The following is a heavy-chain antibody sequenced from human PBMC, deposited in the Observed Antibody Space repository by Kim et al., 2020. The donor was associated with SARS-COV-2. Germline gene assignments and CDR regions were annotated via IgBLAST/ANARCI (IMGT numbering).Heavy chain of an antibody. J-gene: IGHJ4*02. V-gene: IGHV1-69*01. CDR3: AREWAGDFDY. D-gene: IGHD6-19*01. CDR2: TP. Sequence: TPPYEQKFQGRLTITADEGTSTAYMDLTSLTSGDTAVYYCAREWAGDFDYWGQGTLVTVSS.